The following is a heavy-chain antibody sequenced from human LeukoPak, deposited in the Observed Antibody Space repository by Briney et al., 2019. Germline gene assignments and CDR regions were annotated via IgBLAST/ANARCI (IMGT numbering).Heavy chain of an antibody. D-gene: IGHD6-6*01. J-gene: IGHJ6*03. Sequence: LGGSLRLSCAASGFTLRNYAMSWVRQAPGKGLEWVSSIGAGDKYTYYADSVKGRFTISRDNSKNTLYLQMNSLRAGDTAVYYCAHARYYYYYMDVWGKGTTVTVSS. CDR2: IGAGDKYT. CDR3: AHARYYYYYMDV. CDR1: GFTLRNYA. V-gene: IGHV3-23*01.